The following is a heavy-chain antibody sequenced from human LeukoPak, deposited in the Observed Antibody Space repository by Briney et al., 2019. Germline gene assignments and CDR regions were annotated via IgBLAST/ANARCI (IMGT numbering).Heavy chain of an antibody. V-gene: IGHV3-11*06. CDR3: ARQMVIRDLEYFDY. D-gene: IGHD2-21*01. Sequence: GRFTISRDNAKNSLYLQMNSLRAEDTAVYYCARQMVIRDLEYFDYWGQGTLVTVSS. J-gene: IGHJ4*02.